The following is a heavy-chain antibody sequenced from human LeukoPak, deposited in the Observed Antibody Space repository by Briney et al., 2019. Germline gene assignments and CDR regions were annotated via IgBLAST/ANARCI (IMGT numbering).Heavy chain of an antibody. V-gene: IGHV1-18*01. CDR3: AREVYFGSGIDHFYGMDV. Sequence: ASVKVSCKASAFTFTNYGFSWVRQAPGQGLEWLGWISAYNGKTNYTQKLQGRVTMTTDTSTSTAYMELRSLRSDDTAVYYCAREVYFGSGIDHFYGMDVWGQGTKVTVSS. CDR2: ISAYNGKT. J-gene: IGHJ6*02. CDR1: AFTFTNYG. D-gene: IGHD3-10*01.